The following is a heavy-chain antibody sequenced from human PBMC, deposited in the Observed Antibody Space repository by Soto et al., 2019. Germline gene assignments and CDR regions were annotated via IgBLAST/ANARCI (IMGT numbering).Heavy chain of an antibody. CDR2: ISYDGSNK. V-gene: IGHV3-30*18. Sequence: QVQLVESGGGVVQPGRSLRLSCAASGFTFSSYGMHWVRQAPGKGLEWVAVISYDGSNKYYADSVKGRFTISRDNSKNTLYLQMNSLRAEDTAVYYCANGGHSSSWYYFSYENLGIWGQGTMVTVSS. CDR1: GFTFSSYG. D-gene: IGHD6-13*01. CDR3: ANGGHSSSWYYFSYENLGI. J-gene: IGHJ3*02.